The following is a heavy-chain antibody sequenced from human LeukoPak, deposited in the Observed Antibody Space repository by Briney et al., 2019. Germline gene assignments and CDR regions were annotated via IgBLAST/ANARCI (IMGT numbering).Heavy chain of an antibody. CDR2: IWHSGIT. CDR1: GGSISSSNW. J-gene: IGHJ4*02. Sequence: SETLSLTCAVSGGSISSSNWWSWVRQPPGKGLEWIGEIWHSGITNFNPSLKSRLTMSVDKSKNQFSLKLSSVTAADTAVYYCARNLRYFDWLLSFFDYWGQGTLVTVSS. CDR3: ARNLRYFDWLLSFFDY. D-gene: IGHD3-9*01. V-gene: IGHV4-4*02.